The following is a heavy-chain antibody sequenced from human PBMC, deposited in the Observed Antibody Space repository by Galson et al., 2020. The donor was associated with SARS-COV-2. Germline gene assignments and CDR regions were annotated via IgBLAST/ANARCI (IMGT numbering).Heavy chain of an antibody. CDR2: YAPEDGET. Sequence: GESLKISCKVSGYNLTELSMHWVRQAPGKGLEWMGGYAPEDGETIYEQKFQGRVTMTEDTSTDTAYMELSSLRSEDTAVYYCATGTPLPRGFWFDPWGQGTLVTVSS. V-gene: IGHV1-24*01. CDR3: ATGTPLPRGFWFDP. CDR1: GYNLTELS. J-gene: IGHJ5*02. D-gene: IGHD3-10*01.